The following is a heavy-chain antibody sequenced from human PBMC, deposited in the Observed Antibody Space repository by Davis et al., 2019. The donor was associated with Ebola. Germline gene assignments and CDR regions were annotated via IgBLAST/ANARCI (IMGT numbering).Heavy chain of an antibody. V-gene: IGHV3-21*01. CDR2: ISSSSSYI. D-gene: IGHD3-3*01. J-gene: IGHJ6*02. Sequence: GESLKISCAASGFTFSSYSMNWVRQAPGKGLEWVSSISSSSSYIYYADSVKGRFTISRDNAKNSLYLQMNSLRDEDTAVYYCARVPRFPPRGMDVWGQGTTVTVSS. CDR1: GFTFSSYS. CDR3: ARVPRFPPRGMDV.